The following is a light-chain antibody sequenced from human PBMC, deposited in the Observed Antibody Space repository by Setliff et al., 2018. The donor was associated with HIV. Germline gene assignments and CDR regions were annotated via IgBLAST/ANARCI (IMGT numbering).Light chain of an antibody. J-gene: IGLJ1*01. V-gene: IGLV2-14*03. Sequence: QSALTQPVSVFGSPGQSITISCTGTSSDVGGYNYVSWYQQHPGKAPKLMIYDVGNRPSGVSNRFSGSKSGNTASLTISGLQAEDEADYYCSSYTSSSTYVFGTGTKVTVL. CDR2: DVG. CDR3: SSYTSSSTYV. CDR1: SSDVGGYNY.